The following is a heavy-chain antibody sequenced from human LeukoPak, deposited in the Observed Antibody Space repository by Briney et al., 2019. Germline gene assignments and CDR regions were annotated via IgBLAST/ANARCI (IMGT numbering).Heavy chain of an antibody. J-gene: IGHJ4*02. CDR2: ISGSGGST. V-gene: IGHV3-23*01. CDR1: GFTFSSYA. CDR3: AKFLPTHIVVANYYFDY. D-gene: IGHD2-21*01. Sequence: GGSLRLSCAASGFTFSSYAMSWVRQAPGKGLEWVTAISGSGGSTYYADSVKGRFTISRDNSKNTLYLQMNSLRAEDTAVYYCAKFLPTHIVVANYYFDYWGQGTLVTVSS.